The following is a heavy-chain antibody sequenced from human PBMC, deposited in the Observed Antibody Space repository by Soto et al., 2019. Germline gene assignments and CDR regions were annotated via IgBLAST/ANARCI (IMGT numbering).Heavy chain of an antibody. CDR2: IYWDDDE. J-gene: IGHJ4*02. CDR3: AHRPRGYTYHFDY. Sequence: QITLKESGPTLVKPTQTLTLTRTFSGFSLSTRGVGVGWIRQPPGKALEWLALIYWDDDEGYSPSLKSRLTITKDTSKNQVVLIMTNMDPVDTATYYCAHRPRGYTYHFDYWGQGTLVTVSS. V-gene: IGHV2-5*02. CDR1: GFSLSTRGVG. D-gene: IGHD5-18*01.